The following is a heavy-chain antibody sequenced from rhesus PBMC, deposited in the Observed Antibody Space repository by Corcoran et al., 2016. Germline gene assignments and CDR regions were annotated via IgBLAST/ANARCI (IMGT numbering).Heavy chain of an antibody. CDR2: IDGSGGST. D-gene: IGHD4-11*01. Sequence: QVQLQESGPGLVKPSETLSLTCPVSGGSLSDSYYWGWVRQPPGKGLEWMGRIDGSGGSTNYNPSLKSRVTISRDTSKNQFSLKVSSVTAADTAVYYCARAPTYYFDYWGQGVLVTVSS. V-gene: IGHV4-160*01. J-gene: IGHJ4*01. CDR1: GGSLSDSYY. CDR3: ARAPTYYFDY.